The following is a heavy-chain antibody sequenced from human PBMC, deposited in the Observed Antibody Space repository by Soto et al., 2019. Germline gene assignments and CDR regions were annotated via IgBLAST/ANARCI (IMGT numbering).Heavy chain of an antibody. Sequence: QVQLVESGGGVVQPGRSLRLSCAASGFTFSSYVMHWVRQAPGKGLEWVAVISYDGNNKYYADSVKGRFTISRDNPKNTLYLQMNSLRAEDTAVYYCARAGCDGGRCYTLVGLRYGMDVWGQGTTVTVSS. CDR1: GFTFSSYV. CDR3: ARAGCDGGRCYTLVGLRYGMDV. J-gene: IGHJ6*02. V-gene: IGHV3-30-3*01. CDR2: ISYDGNNK. D-gene: IGHD2-15*01.